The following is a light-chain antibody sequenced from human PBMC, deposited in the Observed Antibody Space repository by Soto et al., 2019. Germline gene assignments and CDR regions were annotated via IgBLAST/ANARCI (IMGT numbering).Light chain of an antibody. CDR2: AAS. CDR3: QQTLSLPPT. J-gene: IGKJ1*01. V-gene: IGKV1-39*01. CDR1: QTLNNY. Sequence: DIHMTHSPSSVSSSVGDRVTITCRASQTLNNYLTWFQQKPGKAPKVLIYAASTLQSGVPSRFSGSGSGAEFNINISSLQPEDFATYYCQQTLSLPPTFGQGTNADIK.